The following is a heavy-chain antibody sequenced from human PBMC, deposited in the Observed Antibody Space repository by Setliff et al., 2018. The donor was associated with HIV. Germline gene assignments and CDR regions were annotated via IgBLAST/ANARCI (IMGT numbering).Heavy chain of an antibody. CDR1: GGSISSNW. CDR3: ACRPQYPI. V-gene: IGHV4-4*02. CDR2: IYHSGST. J-gene: IGHJ4*02. Sequence: SETLSLTCAVSGGSISSNWWSWVRQSPGKGLEWIGEIYHSGSTHYNPSLQSRVTISVDTSKNQFSLNLNSVTAADTAMYYCACRPQYPIWGQGTLVTVSS. D-gene: IGHD2-2*01.